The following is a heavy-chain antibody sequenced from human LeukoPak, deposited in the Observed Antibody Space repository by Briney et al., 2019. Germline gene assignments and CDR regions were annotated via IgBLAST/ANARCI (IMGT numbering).Heavy chain of an antibody. CDR1: GFTFDDYA. CDR2: INSDGSST. V-gene: IGHV3-74*01. CDR3: ATPRGSGSYLAFDY. Sequence: GGSLRLSCAASGFTFDDYAMHWVRQAPGKGLVWVSRINSDGSSTSYADSVKGRFTISRDNAKNTLYLQMNSLRAEDTAVYYCATPRGSGSYLAFDYWGQGTLVTVSS. J-gene: IGHJ4*02. D-gene: IGHD1-26*01.